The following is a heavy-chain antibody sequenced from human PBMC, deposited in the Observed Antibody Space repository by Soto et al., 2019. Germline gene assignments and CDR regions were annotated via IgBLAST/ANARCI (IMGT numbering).Heavy chain of an antibody. CDR2: IYYSGST. D-gene: IGHD3-10*01. Sequence: SETLSLTCTVSGGSISSSSYYWGWIRQPPGKGLEWIGSIYYSGSTYYNPSLKSRVTISVDTSKNQFSLKLSSVTAADTAVYYCARAGLLVGISVRGFYGMDVWGQGTTVTVSS. CDR1: GGSISSSSYY. J-gene: IGHJ6*02. V-gene: IGHV4-39*01. CDR3: ARAGLLVGISVRGFYGMDV.